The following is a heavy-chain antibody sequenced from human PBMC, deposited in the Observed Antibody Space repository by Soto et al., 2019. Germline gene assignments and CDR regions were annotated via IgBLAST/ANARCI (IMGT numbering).Heavy chain of an antibody. Sequence: QVQLQESGPGLVKPSQTLSLTCTVSGGSISSGGYYWSWIRQHPGKGLEWIGYIYYSGSTYYNPSLKSRVTISVDTSKNQFSLKLSSVTAADTAVYYCARGSTTDYYGSESCYSFAAYWGQGTLVTVSS. CDR3: ARGSTTDYYGSESCYSFAAY. V-gene: IGHV4-31*03. J-gene: IGHJ4*02. CDR1: GGSISSGGYY. CDR2: IYYSGST. D-gene: IGHD3-10*01.